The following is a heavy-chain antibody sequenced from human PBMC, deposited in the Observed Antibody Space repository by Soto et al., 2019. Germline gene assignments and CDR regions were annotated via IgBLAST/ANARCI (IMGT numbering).Heavy chain of an antibody. CDR3: VRDRGMVSYSYDMHV. V-gene: IGHV3-33*05. CDR1: GVIVSGYG. CDR2: ISYDESKT. J-gene: IGHJ6*02. D-gene: IGHD2-8*01. Sequence: QLVESVGGVVQPGRSLRLSCSASGVIVSGYGMHWVRQAPGKGLEWVAVISYDESKTYYGDTVKGRFTISRDTSKNTVIMQASSLRDENTGVYYCVRDRGMVSYSYDMHVWGHGPTVTVSS.